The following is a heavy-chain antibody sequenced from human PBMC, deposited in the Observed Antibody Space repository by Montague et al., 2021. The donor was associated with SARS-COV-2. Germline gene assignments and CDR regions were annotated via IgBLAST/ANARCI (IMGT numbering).Heavy chain of an antibody. D-gene: IGHD6-13*01. J-gene: IGHJ6*03. Sequence: SLRLSCAASGFTFSSYDMHWVRQATGKGLEWVSAIGTAGDTYYPGSVXXRFTISRENAKNSLYLQMNSLRAGDTAVYYCARAVSHTRIAAAGTPYYYYYMDFWGKGTTVTVSS. V-gene: IGHV3-13*04. CDR1: GFTFSSYD. CDR2: IGTAGDT. CDR3: ARAVSHTRIAAAGTPYYYYYMDF.